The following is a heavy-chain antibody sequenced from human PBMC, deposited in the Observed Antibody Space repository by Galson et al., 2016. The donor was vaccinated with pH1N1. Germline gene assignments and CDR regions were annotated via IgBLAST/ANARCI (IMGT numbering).Heavy chain of an antibody. V-gene: IGHV2-70*01. CDR1: GFSLSTSGMC. CDR2: LDWDDDK. D-gene: IGHD4-17*01. Sequence: PALVKPTQTLTLTCTFSGFSLSTSGMCVSWIRQPPGKALEWLALLDWDDDKYYSTSLKTRLTISKDTSKNQVVLTMTNMDPVDTATYYCARILYGDYAGYFDYWGQGTLVTVSS. J-gene: IGHJ4*02. CDR3: ARILYGDYAGYFDY.